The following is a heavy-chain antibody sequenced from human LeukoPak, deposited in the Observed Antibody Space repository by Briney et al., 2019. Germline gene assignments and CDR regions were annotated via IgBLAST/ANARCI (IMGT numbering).Heavy chain of an antibody. CDR3: ARVFGWYMDV. V-gene: IGHV3-21*01. Sequence: PGGSLRLSCAASGFTFSDYNMNWVRQAPGKGLEWVSSISTASSYIYYADSMKGRFTISRDNAKNSLYLQMNSLRAEDTAAYYCARVFGWYMDVWGKGTTVTVSS. J-gene: IGHJ6*03. CDR2: ISTASSYI. D-gene: IGHD3-10*01. CDR1: GFTFSDYN.